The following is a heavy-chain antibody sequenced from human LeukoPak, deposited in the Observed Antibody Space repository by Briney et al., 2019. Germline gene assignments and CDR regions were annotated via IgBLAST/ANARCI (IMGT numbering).Heavy chain of an antibody. J-gene: IGHJ3*02. V-gene: IGHV5-51*01. Sequence: GESLKISCKGSGYSFTSYWIGWVRQMPGKGLEWMGIIYPGDSDTRYSPSFQGQVTISADKSISTAYLQRSSLKASDTAMYYCARREDSSGYFLDDAFDIWGQGTMVTVSS. CDR2: IYPGDSDT. D-gene: IGHD3-22*01. CDR3: ARREDSSGYFLDDAFDI. CDR1: GYSFTSYW.